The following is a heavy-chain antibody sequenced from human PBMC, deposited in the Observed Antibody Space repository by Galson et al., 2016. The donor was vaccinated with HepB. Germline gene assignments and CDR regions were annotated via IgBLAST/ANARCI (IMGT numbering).Heavy chain of an antibody. Sequence: QVQLQESGPGLVKPSETLSLTCTVPGGPVSSGSYYWSWVRQPPGKALEWIGYILYSGNTNYNPSLWSRVTISLDTSRNQFSLNLRSVTAADTAVYYCARARFFDTDYYYDFDYWGQGTLVTVSS. J-gene: IGHJ4*02. CDR2: ILYSGNT. V-gene: IGHV4-61*01. CDR3: ARARFFDTDYYYDFDY. D-gene: IGHD3-10*01. CDR1: GGPVSSGSYY.